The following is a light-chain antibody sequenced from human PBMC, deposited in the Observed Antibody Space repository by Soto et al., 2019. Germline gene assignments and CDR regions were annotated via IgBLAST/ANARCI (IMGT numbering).Light chain of an antibody. CDR1: SSNIGSNA. CDR2: THN. J-gene: IGLJ3*02. CDR3: AAWDDSLNGWV. V-gene: IGLV1-44*01. Sequence: QTVVTQPPSASGTPGQRGTISCSGSSSNIGSNAVNWYQQLPGTAPKLLIYTHNQRPSGVPDRFSASKSGTSASLAISGLQAEDEADYHCAAWDDSLNGWVFGGGTKLTVL.